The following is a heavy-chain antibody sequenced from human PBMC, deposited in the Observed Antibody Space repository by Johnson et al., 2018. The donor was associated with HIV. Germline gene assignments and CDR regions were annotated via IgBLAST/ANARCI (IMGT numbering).Heavy chain of an antibody. CDR3: AKDRVVTNDAFDI. V-gene: IGHV3-23*04. CDR1: GFTFSSYA. J-gene: IGHJ3*02. CDR2: ISGSGGST. D-gene: IGHD2-21*02. Sequence: VQLVESGGGLVQPGGSLRLSCAASGFTFSSYAMSWVRQAPGKGLEWVSAISGSGGSTYYAASVKGRFTISRDNSKNTLYLQMNSLRAEDTAVYSCAKDRVVTNDAFDIWGQGTMVTVSS.